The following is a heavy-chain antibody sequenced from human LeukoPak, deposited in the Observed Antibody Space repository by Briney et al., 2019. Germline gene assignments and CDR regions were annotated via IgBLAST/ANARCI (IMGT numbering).Heavy chain of an antibody. CDR1: GGSISSYY. J-gene: IGHJ5*02. Sequence: PSETLSLTCTVSGGSISSYYWSWIRQPPGKGLEWIGYIHYSGGITYYNPSLKSRVTISVDTSKNQFSLKLNSVTAADTAVYFCARLYDYVWGNYRPRAGMDPWGQGALVTVSS. CDR2: IHYSGGIT. V-gene: IGHV4-59*12. CDR3: ARLYDYVWGNYRPRAGMDP. D-gene: IGHD3-16*02.